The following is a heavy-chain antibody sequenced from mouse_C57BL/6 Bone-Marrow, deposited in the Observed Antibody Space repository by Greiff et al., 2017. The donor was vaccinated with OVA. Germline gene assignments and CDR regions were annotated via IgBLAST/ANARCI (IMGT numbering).Heavy chain of an antibody. Sequence: EVKLMESGAELVRPGASVKLSCTASGFNIKDDYMHWVKQRPEQGLEWIGWIDPENGDTEYASKFQGKATITADTSSNTAYLQLSSLTSEDTAVYYCTTPIYYGYDGVDYWGQGTTLTVSS. J-gene: IGHJ2*01. D-gene: IGHD2-2*01. CDR3: TTPIYYGYDGVDY. CDR2: IDPENGDT. V-gene: IGHV14-4*01. CDR1: GFNIKDDY.